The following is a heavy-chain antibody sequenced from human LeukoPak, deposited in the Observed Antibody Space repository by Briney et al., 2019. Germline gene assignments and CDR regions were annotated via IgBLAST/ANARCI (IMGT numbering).Heavy chain of an antibody. Sequence: SETLSLTCTVSGGSISSSSYYWGWIRQPPGKGLEWIGSIYYSGSTYYNPSLKSRVTISVDTSKNKFSLKLNSVTAADTAVYYCARPAYRGSYYDAFNIWGQGTMVTVSS. CDR1: GGSISSSSYY. D-gene: IGHD1-26*01. J-gene: IGHJ3*02. CDR3: ARPAYRGSYYDAFNI. V-gene: IGHV4-39*01. CDR2: IYYSGST.